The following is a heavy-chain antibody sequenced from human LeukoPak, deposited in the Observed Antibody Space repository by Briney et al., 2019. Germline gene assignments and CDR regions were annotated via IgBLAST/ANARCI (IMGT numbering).Heavy chain of an antibody. J-gene: IGHJ4*02. CDR3: ARDGVVTMELDY. CDR2: IHPSGNT. CDR1: GDSISSSRHY. D-gene: IGHD3-3*01. V-gene: IGHV4-61*02. Sequence: SETLSLTCNVSGDSISSSRHYWSWIRQPAGKGLEWIGRIHPSGNTNYNPSLKSRVTISLDTSKNQFSLTLRSVTAADTAVYYCARDGVVTMELDYWGQGTLVTVSS.